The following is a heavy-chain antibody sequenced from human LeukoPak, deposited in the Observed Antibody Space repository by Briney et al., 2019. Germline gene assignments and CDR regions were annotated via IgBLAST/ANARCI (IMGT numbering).Heavy chain of an antibody. CDR1: GGSISSSSYY. CDR2: IYYSGST. D-gene: IGHD6-13*01. CDR3: ARDVVAAPGTWDY. J-gene: IGHJ4*02. Sequence: PSETLSLTCTVSGGSISSSSYYWGWIRQPPGKGLEWIGSIYYSGSTHYNPSLKSRVTISVDTSKNQFSLKLSSVTAADTAVYYCARDVVAAPGTWDYWGQGTLVTVSS. V-gene: IGHV4-39*07.